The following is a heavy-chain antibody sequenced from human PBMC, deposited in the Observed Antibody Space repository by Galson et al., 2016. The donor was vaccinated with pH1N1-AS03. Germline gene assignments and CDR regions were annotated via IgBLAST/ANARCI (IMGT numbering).Heavy chain of an antibody. D-gene: IGHD6-13*01. V-gene: IGHV3-23*01. Sequence: SLRLSCAASGFTFSSYAMNWVRQAPGKGLEWVSAISNSGGTTYYADSVKGRFTIFRDNSKNTLYLQMNSLRAEDTAVYYCAKASAAAGTRTFDYWGQGTLVTVSS. CDR1: GFTFSSYA. CDR2: ISNSGGTT. J-gene: IGHJ4*02. CDR3: AKASAAAGTRTFDY.